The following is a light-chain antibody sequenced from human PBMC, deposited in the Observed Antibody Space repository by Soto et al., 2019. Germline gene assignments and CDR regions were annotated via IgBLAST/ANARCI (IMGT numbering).Light chain of an antibody. V-gene: IGKV3-15*01. CDR1: QSVSSN. Sequence: EIVMTQSPATLSVSPGARATLSCRASQSVSSNLAWYQQKPGQAPRLLIDGASTRATGIPARFSGSGSGTEFTLTISSLQSEDFAVYYCQQYNNWPPHTFGQGTKLEIK. CDR2: GAS. J-gene: IGKJ2*01. CDR3: QQYNNWPPHT.